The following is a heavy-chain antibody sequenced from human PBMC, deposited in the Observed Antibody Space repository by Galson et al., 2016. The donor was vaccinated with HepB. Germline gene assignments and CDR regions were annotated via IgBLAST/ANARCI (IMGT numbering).Heavy chain of an antibody. CDR2: ISGSGDST. V-gene: IGHV3-23*01. CDR1: GFTFSSYA. D-gene: IGHD3-9*01. Sequence: SLRLSCAASGFTFSSYAMSWVRQAPGKGLEWVSAISGSGDSTYYADSVKGRFTISRDNSKNTLYLQMNSLRAEDTAVYYCAKDPLTYYDILTGPWALYVDYWGQGTLVTVSS. CDR3: AKDPLTYYDILTGPWALYVDY. J-gene: IGHJ4*02.